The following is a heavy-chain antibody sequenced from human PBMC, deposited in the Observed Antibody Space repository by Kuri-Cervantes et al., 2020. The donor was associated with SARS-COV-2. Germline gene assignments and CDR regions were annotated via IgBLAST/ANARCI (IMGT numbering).Heavy chain of an antibody. Sequence: GGSLRLSCAASGFTFSSYSMNWVRQAPGKGLEWVSYISSSSSTIYYADSVKGRFTISRDNAKNSLYLQMNSLRAEDTAVYYCAREVRTVGYYYYMDVWGKGTTVTVSS. CDR2: ISSSSSTI. V-gene: IGHV3-48*01. D-gene: IGHD4-23*01. J-gene: IGHJ6*03. CDR3: AREVRTVGYYYYMDV. CDR1: GFTFSSYS.